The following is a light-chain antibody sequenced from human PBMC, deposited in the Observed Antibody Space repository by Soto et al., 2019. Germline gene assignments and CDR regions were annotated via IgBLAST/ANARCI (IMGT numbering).Light chain of an antibody. CDR1: SSDVGGYNY. CDR2: DVS. J-gene: IGLJ1*01. CDR3: FSYARSGTHYV. V-gene: IGLV2-11*01. Sequence: QSALTQPRSVSGSPGQSVTISCTGTSSDVGGYNYVSWYQQHPGKAPKLMIYDVSKRPSGVPDRVSGSKSGNTASLSISGLQAQDEAEYYCFSYARSGTHYVFGTGTKVTVL.